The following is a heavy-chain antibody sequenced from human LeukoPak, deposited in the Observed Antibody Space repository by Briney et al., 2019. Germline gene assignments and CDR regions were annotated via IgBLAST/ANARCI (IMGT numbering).Heavy chain of an antibody. V-gene: IGHV4-59*12. CDR2: IYYSGST. Sequence: SETLSLTCTVSGGSISSYYWSWIRQPPGKGLEWIGYIYYSGSTYYNPSLKSRVTISVDTSKNQFSLKLSSVTAADTAVYYCAREGPLDYGSSVHWFDPWGQGTLVTVSS. D-gene: IGHD3-10*01. CDR1: GGSISSYY. J-gene: IGHJ5*02. CDR3: AREGPLDYGSSVHWFDP.